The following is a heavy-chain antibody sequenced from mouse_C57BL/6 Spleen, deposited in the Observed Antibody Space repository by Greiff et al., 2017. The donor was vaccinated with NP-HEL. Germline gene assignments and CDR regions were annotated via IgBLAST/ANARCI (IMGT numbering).Heavy chain of an antibody. CDR3: ASYYYGSSHYAMDY. CDR2: IYPGSGST. J-gene: IGHJ4*01. V-gene: IGHV1-55*01. Sequence: VQLQQPGAELVKPGASVTMSCKASGYTFTSYWITWVKQRPGQGLEWIGDIYPGSGSTNYNEKFKSKATLTVDTSSSTAYMQLSSLTSEDSAVYYCASYYYGSSHYAMDYWGQGTSVTVSS. D-gene: IGHD1-1*01. CDR1: GYTFTSYW.